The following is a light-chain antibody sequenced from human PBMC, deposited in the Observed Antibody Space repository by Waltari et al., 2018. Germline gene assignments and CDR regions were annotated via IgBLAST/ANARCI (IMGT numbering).Light chain of an antibody. V-gene: IGKV3-11*01. J-gene: IGKJ4*01. CDR3: QQRYDWPIT. CDR1: QRVDSQ. Sequence: EIVLTQSPATLSLSPAERATLSCRASQRVDSQLAWYQQKPGQAPRLLIHDVSNRATGVPARFSGSGFGTDFTLTVSRLEPEDSAFYYCQQRYDWPITFGGGTKVEIK. CDR2: DVS.